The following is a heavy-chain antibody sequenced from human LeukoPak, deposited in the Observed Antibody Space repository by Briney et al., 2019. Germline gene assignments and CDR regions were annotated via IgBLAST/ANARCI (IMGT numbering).Heavy chain of an antibody. D-gene: IGHD1-26*01. CDR2: IYYSGST. Sequence: SETLSLTCTVSGGSISSSSYYWGWIRQPPGKGLEWIGSIYYSGSTYYNPSLKSRVTISVDTSKNQFSLKLSSVTAADTAVYYCARDPYSGTYGDTYYYYMDVWGKGTTVTISS. V-gene: IGHV4-39*07. J-gene: IGHJ6*03. CDR3: ARDPYSGTYGDTYYYYMDV. CDR1: GGSISSSSYY.